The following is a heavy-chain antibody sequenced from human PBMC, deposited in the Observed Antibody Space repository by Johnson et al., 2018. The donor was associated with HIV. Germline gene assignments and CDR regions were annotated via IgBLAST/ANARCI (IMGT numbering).Heavy chain of an antibody. CDR1: GFTFSNYA. CDR3: ARGGANYYDSSGYYGAFDI. D-gene: IGHD3-22*01. CDR2: ISYDGRSK. V-gene: IGHV3-30*14. Sequence: QELLVESGGGVVQPGRSLRLSCVASGFTFSNYAMHWVRQAPGKGLEWVAVISYDGRSKFYADSVKGRFTISRDNSKNTLYLQMNSLRAEDTAVYYCARGGANYYDSSGYYGAFDIWGQGTMVTVSS. J-gene: IGHJ3*02.